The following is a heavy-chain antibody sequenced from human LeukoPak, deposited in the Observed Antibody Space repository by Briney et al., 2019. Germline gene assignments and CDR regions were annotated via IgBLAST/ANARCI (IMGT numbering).Heavy chain of an antibody. J-gene: IGHJ5*02. D-gene: IGHD6-19*01. CDR1: GFTFSSYW. CDR3: ARGGRWLEFDP. CDR2: IKSKTDGGTT. V-gene: IGHV3-15*01. Sequence: GGSLRLSCAASGFTFSSYWMSWVRQAPGKGLEWVGRIKSKTDGGTTDYAAPVKGRFTISRDDSKNTLYLQMNSLKTEDTAVYYCARGGRWLEFDPWGQGTLVTVSS.